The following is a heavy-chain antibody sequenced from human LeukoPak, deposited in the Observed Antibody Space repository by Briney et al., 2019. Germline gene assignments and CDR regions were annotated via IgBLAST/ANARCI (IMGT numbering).Heavy chain of an antibody. J-gene: IGHJ4*02. D-gene: IGHD3-9*01. CDR3: ARSPDILTGENFDY. Sequence: ASVKVSCKASGYTFTNYYMHWVRQAPGQGLEWMGWINPNSGGTNYAQKFQGRVTMTRDTPISTAYMELSRLRSDDTAVYYCARSPDILTGENFDYWGQGTLVTVSS. CDR1: GYTFTNYY. V-gene: IGHV1-2*02. CDR2: INPNSGGT.